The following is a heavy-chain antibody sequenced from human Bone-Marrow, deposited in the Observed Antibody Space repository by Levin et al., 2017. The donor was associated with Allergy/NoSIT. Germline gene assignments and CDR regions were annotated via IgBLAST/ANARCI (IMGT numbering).Heavy chain of an antibody. CDR1: GGTFSSYP. V-gene: IGHV1-69*04. CDR3: ARDRYYYDSSGSPYNWFDP. J-gene: IGHJ5*02. CDR2: IIPILGIA. D-gene: IGHD3-22*01. Sequence: SVKVSCKASGGTFSSYPISWVRQAPGQGLEWMGRIIPILGIANYAQKFQGRVTITADKSTSTAYMELSSLRSEDTAVYYCARDRYYYDSSGSPYNWFDPWGQGTLVTVSS.